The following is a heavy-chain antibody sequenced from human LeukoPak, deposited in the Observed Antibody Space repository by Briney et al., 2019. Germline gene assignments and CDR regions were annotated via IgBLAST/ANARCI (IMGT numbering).Heavy chain of an antibody. D-gene: IGHD5-24*01. CDR1: GFTFDNYA. J-gene: IGHJ1*01. CDR2: ISWNSGTI. CDR3: ARAYKDRSLADKKEFFQH. Sequence: HTGRSLRLSCAASGFTFDNYAMNWVRQVPGKGLEWISLISWNSGTIGYADSVKGRFTISRDNANNFLYLQMNSLRAEDTALYYCARAYKDRSLADKKEFFQHWGQGTLVTVSS. V-gene: IGHV3-9*01.